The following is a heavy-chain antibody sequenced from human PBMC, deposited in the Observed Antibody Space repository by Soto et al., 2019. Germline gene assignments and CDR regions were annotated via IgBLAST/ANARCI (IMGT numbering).Heavy chain of an antibody. CDR2: IDPSDSYT. Sequence: PGESLKISCKGSGYSFTSYWISWVRQMPGKGLEWMGRIDPSDSYTNYSPSFQGHVTISADKSISTAYLQWSSLKASDTAMYYCARQVGAAMVTRKGRFDPWGQGPLVTVSS. J-gene: IGHJ5*02. D-gene: IGHD5-18*01. V-gene: IGHV5-10-1*01. CDR3: ARQVGAAMVTRKGRFDP. CDR1: GYSFTSYW.